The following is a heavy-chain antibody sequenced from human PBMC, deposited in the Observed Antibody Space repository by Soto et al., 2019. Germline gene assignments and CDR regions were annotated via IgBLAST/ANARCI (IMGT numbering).Heavy chain of an antibody. D-gene: IGHD2-15*01. Sequence: ASVKVSCKASGYTFTSYAMHWVRQAPGQRLEWMGWINPSNDTPKYAQKFQDRVTITADESTSTAYMQLSSLRSGDTAVYYCARSGGLDRDFNYWGQGSLVTVSS. CDR2: INPSNDTP. CDR1: GYTFTSYA. CDR3: ARSGGLDRDFNY. V-gene: IGHV1-3*01. J-gene: IGHJ4*02.